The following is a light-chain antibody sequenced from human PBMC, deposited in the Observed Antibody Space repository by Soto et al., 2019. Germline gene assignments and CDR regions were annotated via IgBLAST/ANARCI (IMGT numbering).Light chain of an antibody. CDR3: QSFASSLSAYV. V-gene: IGLV1-40*01. CDR2: GNN. CDR1: SSNIGTGSD. J-gene: IGLJ1*01. Sequence: QSVLTQSPSVSGAPGQRVTISCTGSSSNIGTGSDVRWYQHLPGAAPRLLLYGNNNRPSGVPDRFSGSKSGTSASLAITGLQAEDEADYYCQSFASSLSAYVFGPGTKVTVL.